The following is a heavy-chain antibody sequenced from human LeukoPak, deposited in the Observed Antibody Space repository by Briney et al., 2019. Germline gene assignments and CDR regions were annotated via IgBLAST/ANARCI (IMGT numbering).Heavy chain of an antibody. V-gene: IGHV1-2*02. Sequence: GAPVKVSCKASGYTFTGYYMHWVRQAPGQGLEWMGWINPNSGGTNYAQKFQGRVTMTRDTSISTAYMELSRLRSDDTAVYYCARGDYYYYYYMDVWGKGTTVTISS. CDR1: GYTFTGYY. CDR3: ARGDYYYYYYMDV. CDR2: INPNSGGT. J-gene: IGHJ6*03.